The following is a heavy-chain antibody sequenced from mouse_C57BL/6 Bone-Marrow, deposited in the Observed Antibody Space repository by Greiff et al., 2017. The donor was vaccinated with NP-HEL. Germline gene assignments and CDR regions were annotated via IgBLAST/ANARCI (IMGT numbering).Heavy chain of an antibody. J-gene: IGHJ3*01. CDR2: ISDGGSYT. CDR1: GFTFSSYA. V-gene: IGHV5-4*03. D-gene: IGHD1-1*01. Sequence: EVKVVESGGGLVKPGGSLKLSCAASGFTFSSYAMSWVRQTPEKRLEWVATISDGGSYTYYPDNVKGRFTISRDNAKNNLYRQRSHLKSEDTAMYYCARGFTTGVVPGFAYWGQGTLVTVSA. CDR3: ARGFTTGVVPGFAY.